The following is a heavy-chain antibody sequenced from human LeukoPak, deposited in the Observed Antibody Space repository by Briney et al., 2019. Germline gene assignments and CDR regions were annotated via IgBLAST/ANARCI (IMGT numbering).Heavy chain of an antibody. CDR3: ARHLTVDTAMVIFDY. CDR1: GYSFTSYW. J-gene: IGHJ4*02. D-gene: IGHD5-18*01. Sequence: GESLKISCKGSGYSFTSYWIGWVRQMPGKGLEWMGIIYPGDSDTRYSPSFQGQVTISAGKSIRTAYLQWSSLKASDTAMYYCARHLTVDTAMVIFDYWGQGTLVTVSS. V-gene: IGHV5-51*01. CDR2: IYPGDSDT.